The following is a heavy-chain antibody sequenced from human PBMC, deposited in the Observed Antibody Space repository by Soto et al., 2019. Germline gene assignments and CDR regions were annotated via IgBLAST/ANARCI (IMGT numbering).Heavy chain of an antibody. Sequence: ASVKVSCKASGYTFTTYGLSWVRQAPGQGLEWMGWISPYNGNTKYGQKLQGRVTMTTDTSTNTAYMELTSLRSDDTAVYYCARVYGPLYFDYWGQGTPVTVSS. V-gene: IGHV1-18*01. CDR2: ISPYNGNT. CDR3: ARVYGPLYFDY. D-gene: IGHD3-10*01. CDR1: GYTFTTYG. J-gene: IGHJ4*02.